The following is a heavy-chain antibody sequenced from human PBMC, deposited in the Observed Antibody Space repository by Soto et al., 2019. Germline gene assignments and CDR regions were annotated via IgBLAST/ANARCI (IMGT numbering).Heavy chain of an antibody. CDR2: IIPILGIA. V-gene: IGHV1-69*02. CDR3: ARVRCGGDCNGLAFDI. CDR1: GGTFSSYT. J-gene: IGHJ3*02. Sequence: QVQLVQSGAEVKKPGSSVKVSCKASGGTFSSYTISWVRQAPGQGLEWMGRIIPILGIANYAQKFQGRVTITADKSTSTAYMERSSLRSEDTAVYYCARVRCGGDCNGLAFDIWGQGTMVTVSS. D-gene: IGHD2-21*01.